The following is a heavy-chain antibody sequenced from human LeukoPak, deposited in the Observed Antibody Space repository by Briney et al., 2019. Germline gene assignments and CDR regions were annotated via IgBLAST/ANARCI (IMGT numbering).Heavy chain of an antibody. D-gene: IGHD4-17*01. CDR1: GYSFTSYW. J-gene: IGHJ4*02. V-gene: IGHV5-51*01. CDR3: ARQDPYGDFDY. CDR2: VYPGDSDT. Sequence: GESLKISCTGSGYSFTSYWIAWVRQMPGKGLEWMGIVYPGDSDTRYSPSFQGQVTFSADKSISTAYLQWSSLKASDTAMYYCARQDPYGDFDYWGQGTLVTVSS.